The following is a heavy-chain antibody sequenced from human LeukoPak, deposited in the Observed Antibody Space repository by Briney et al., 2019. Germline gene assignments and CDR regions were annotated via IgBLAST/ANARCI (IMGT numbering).Heavy chain of an antibody. V-gene: IGHV2-5*02. D-gene: IGHD1-14*01. CDR1: GFSLSTTGVG. Sequence: KESGPTLVKPTQTLTLTCTFSGFSLSTTGVGVAWIRQPPGKALEWLALIYWDDDRRYSPSLRSRLTITKDTSKNQVALTMTNMDPVDTATYYCAYNPQLNYWGQGTLVTVSS. J-gene: IGHJ4*02. CDR2: IYWDDDR. CDR3: AYNPQLNY.